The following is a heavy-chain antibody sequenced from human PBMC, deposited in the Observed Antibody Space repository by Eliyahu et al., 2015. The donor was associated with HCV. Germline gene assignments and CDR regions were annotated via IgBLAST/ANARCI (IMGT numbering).Heavy chain of an antibody. CDR2: IVPIFRTR. CDR3: ARGTSSNLDV. Sequence: QVHLEQSGAEVKRPGSSIKVSCKASGHSFNKXXINWVRQAPGEGLEWLGQIVPIFRTRDYSQKFQGRVTITADESTNTAYMELSSLRSEDTAVYYCARGTSSNLDVWGTGTTVIVSS. V-gene: IGHV1-69*01. CDR1: GHSFNKXX. D-gene: IGHD4/OR15-4a*01. J-gene: IGHJ6*04.